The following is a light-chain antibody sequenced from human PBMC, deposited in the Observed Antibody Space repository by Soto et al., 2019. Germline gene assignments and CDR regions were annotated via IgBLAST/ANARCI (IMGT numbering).Light chain of an antibody. V-gene: IGKV1-39*01. CDR1: QSVGSL. Sequence: DIQMTQSPSSLSASVGDGVTITCRASQSVGSLLNWFQQKPGKAPKLLIYAASTLQSGAPSRFSGSGAGTEFTLIISSLQPEDFATYYYQQSSSLPYTFGQGTKVEI. CDR3: QQSSSLPYT. J-gene: IGKJ2*01. CDR2: AAS.